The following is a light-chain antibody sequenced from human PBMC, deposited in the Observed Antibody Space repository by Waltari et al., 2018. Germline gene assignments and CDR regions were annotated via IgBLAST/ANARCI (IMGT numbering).Light chain of an antibody. J-gene: IGKJ4*01. Sequence: DIQMTQSPYSLSASVGDRVTITCQASQDISNYLNWYQQKPGKAPKLLIYDASNLETGVPSRFSGSGSGTDLTFTISSLQPEDSATYYCQQYDNLPLTFGGGTKVEIK. CDR1: QDISNY. CDR2: DAS. V-gene: IGKV1-33*01. CDR3: QQYDNLPLT.